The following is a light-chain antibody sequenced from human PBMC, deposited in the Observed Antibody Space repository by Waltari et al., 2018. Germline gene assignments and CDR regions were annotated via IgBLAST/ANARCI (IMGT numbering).Light chain of an antibody. CDR3: QQSYTNPIT. CDR1: QSISRN. J-gene: IGKJ3*01. CDR2: DAS. V-gene: IGKV1-39*01. Sequence: DIQMTQSPSSLSASVGDRVTITCRASQSISRNLNWYQQKPGKAPKLLIHDASTLHSGVPSRISGSGSGIDFTLTITSLQPEDFATYYCQQSYTNPITFGPGTKVEIK.